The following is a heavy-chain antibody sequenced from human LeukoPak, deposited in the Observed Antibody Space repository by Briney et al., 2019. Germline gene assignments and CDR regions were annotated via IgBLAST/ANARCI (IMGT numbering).Heavy chain of an antibody. CDR1: GYTFTSYA. CDR2: INAGNGNT. Sequence: ASVKVSCKASGYTFTSYAMHWVRQAPGQRLEWMGWINAGNGNTKYSQKFQRRVTITRDTSASTAYMELSSLRSEDTAVYYCARGSRGVVTAPYDYWGQGTLVTVSS. V-gene: IGHV1-3*01. D-gene: IGHD2-21*02. CDR3: ARGSRGVVTAPYDY. J-gene: IGHJ4*02.